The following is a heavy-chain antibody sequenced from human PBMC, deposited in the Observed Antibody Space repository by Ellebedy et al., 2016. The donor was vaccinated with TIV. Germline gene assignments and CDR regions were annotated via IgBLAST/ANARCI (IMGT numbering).Heavy chain of an antibody. CDR1: GFIVSSHY. CDR3: ARLHEGPMGDISYIDD. D-gene: IGHD1-26*01. CDR2: LYFTGGT. V-gene: IGHV3-53*01. Sequence: GESLKISCAVSGFIVSSHYMSWVRQTPKKGLEWVALLYFTGGTNYAASARGRFVISRDSSKNTLYLEMNSLRAEDTAVYFCARLHEGPMGDISYIDDWGQGTRVTVSS. J-gene: IGHJ4*02.